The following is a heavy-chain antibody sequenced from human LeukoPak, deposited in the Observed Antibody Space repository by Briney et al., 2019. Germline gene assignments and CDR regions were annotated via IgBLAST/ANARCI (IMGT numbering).Heavy chain of an antibody. CDR3: ARVGDGTGYYFDY. CDR2: IIPIFGTA. Sequence: SVKVSCKASGGTFSSYAISWVRQAPGQGLEWMGGIIPIFGTANYAQKFQGRVTITADESTSTAYMELSSLRSEDTAVYYCARVGDGTGYYFDYWGQGTLVIVSS. CDR1: GGTFSSYA. D-gene: IGHD2-21*02. J-gene: IGHJ4*02. V-gene: IGHV1-69*13.